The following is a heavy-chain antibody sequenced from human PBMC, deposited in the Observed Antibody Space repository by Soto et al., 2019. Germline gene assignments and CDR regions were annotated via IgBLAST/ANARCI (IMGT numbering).Heavy chain of an antibody. CDR2: INPDSGGT. CDR3: ASHRARIAVAGFDY. V-gene: IGHV1-2*02. J-gene: IGHJ4*02. Sequence: ASVKVSCKASGYTFTGYYMHWVRQAPGQGLEWMGWINPDSGGTNYAQKFQGRVTMTRDTSISTAYMELSRLRSDDTAVYYCASHRARIAVAGFDYWGQGTLVTSPQ. D-gene: IGHD6-19*01. CDR1: GYTFTGYY.